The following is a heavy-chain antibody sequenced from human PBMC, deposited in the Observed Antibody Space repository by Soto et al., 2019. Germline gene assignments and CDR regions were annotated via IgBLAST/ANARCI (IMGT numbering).Heavy chain of an antibody. J-gene: IGHJ3*02. Sequence: WASVKVSCKASGYTFTSYDINWVRQATGQGLEWMGWMNPNSGNTGYAQKFQGRVTMTRNTSISTAYMELSSLRSEDTAVYYCARGILYDFWSGYYFDIWGQGTMVTVSS. CDR3: ARGILYDFWSGYYFDI. D-gene: IGHD3-3*01. CDR2: MNPNSGNT. V-gene: IGHV1-8*01. CDR1: GYTFTSYD.